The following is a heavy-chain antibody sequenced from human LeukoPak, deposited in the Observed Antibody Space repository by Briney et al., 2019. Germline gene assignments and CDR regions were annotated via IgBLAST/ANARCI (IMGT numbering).Heavy chain of an antibody. CDR1: GGSFSGYY. J-gene: IGHJ4*02. Sequence: SETLSLICAVYGGSFSGYYWSWIRQPPGKGLEWIGEINHSGSTNYNPSLKSRVTISVDTSKNQFSLKLSSVTAADTAVYYCARGSHGDYGRRKYFDYWGQGTLVTVSS. CDR2: INHSGST. V-gene: IGHV4-34*01. CDR3: ARGSHGDYGRRKYFDY. D-gene: IGHD4-17*01.